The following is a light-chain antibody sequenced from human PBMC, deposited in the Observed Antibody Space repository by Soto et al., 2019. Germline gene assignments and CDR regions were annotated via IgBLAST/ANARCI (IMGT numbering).Light chain of an antibody. CDR3: QQYNSYSPAT. V-gene: IGKV1-5*01. Sequence: DIQMTQSPSMLSASVGDRVTIACRASQSIRRWLAWYQQKPGKAPKLLIFDASTLESGDPSRFSGRGSETEFTLTLSSLQPDDFATYYCQQYNSYSPATFGQGTKVEI. CDR1: QSIRRW. J-gene: IGKJ1*01. CDR2: DAS.